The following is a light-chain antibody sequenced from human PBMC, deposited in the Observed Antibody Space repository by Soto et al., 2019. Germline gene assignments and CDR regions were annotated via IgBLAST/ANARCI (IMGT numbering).Light chain of an antibody. CDR2: SND. Sequence: QAVVTQPPSASGTPGQRVTIACSGSSSNIGRNTVHWYQQLPGTTPKLLIYSNDQRPSGVPDRFSGSKSGSSASLAISGLQSEDEADYYCAAWDDSLNAVVFGGGTKLTVL. J-gene: IGLJ2*01. CDR1: SSNIGRNT. CDR3: AAWDDSLNAVV. V-gene: IGLV1-44*01.